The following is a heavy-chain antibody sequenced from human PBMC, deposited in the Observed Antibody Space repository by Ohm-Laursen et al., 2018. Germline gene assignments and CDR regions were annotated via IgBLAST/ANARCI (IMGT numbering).Heavy chain of an antibody. V-gene: IGHV3-48*01. CDR2: ISSSSSTI. CDR1: GFTFSSYS. Sequence: SLRLSCTASGFTFSSYSMNWVRQAPGKGLEWVSYISSSSSTIYYADSVKGRFTISRDNSKNTVYLQMNSLRAEDTAVYYCAKDTYGDYTRGYFDLWGRGTLVTVSS. D-gene: IGHD4-17*01. J-gene: IGHJ2*01. CDR3: AKDTYGDYTRGYFDL.